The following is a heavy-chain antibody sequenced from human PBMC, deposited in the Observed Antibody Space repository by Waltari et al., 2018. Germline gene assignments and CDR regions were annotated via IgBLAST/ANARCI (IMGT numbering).Heavy chain of an antibody. CDR3: ARDTVLMVRGVIKAGWFDP. Sequence: QVQLVQSGAEVKKPGSSVKVSCKASGGTFSSYAISWVRQAPGQGLEWMGGIIPIFGTANYEQKFQGRVTITADESTSTAYMELSSLRSEDTAVYYCARDTVLMVRGVIKAGWFDPWGQGTLVTVSS. J-gene: IGHJ5*02. CDR1: GGTFSSYA. V-gene: IGHV1-69*12. D-gene: IGHD3-10*01. CDR2: IIPIFGTA.